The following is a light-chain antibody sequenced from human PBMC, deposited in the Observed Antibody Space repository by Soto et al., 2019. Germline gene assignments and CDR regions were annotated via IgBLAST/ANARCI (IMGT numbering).Light chain of an antibody. Sequence: EIVMTQSPATLSVSPGESATLSCRASQSMSRNLAWYQQRPGQAPRLLIYGASTRATGIPDRFSGSGSGTDFTLTISSLQSEDVAVYYCQQYNKGPVTFGQGTKVEIK. CDR2: GAS. CDR3: QQYNKGPVT. J-gene: IGKJ1*01. V-gene: IGKV3-15*01. CDR1: QSMSRN.